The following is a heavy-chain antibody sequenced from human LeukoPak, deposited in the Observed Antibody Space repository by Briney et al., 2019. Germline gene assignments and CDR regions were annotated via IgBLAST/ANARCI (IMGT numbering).Heavy chain of an antibody. D-gene: IGHD3-22*01. CDR3: ARFDSSGYYFDY. Sequence: SQTLSLTCAVSGGSISSGGYSWSWIRQPPGKGQEWIGYIYHSGSTYYNPSLKSRVTISVDRSKNQFSLKLSSVTAADTAVYYCARFDSSGYYFDYWGQGTLVTVSS. CDR1: GGSISSGGYS. V-gene: IGHV4-30-2*01. CDR2: IYHSGST. J-gene: IGHJ4*02.